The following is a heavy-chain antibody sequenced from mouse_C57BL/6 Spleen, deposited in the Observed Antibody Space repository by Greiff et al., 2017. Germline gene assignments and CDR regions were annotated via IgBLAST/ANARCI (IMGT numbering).Heavy chain of an antibody. CDR3: ARGTVVDAMDY. Sequence: EVQLQESGPGLVKPSQSLSLTCSVTGYSITSGYYWNWIRQFPGNKLEWMGYISYDGSNNYNPSLKNRISITRDTSKNQFFLKLNSVTTEDTATYYCARGTVVDAMDYWGQGTLVTVSS. D-gene: IGHD1-1*01. CDR2: ISYDGSN. V-gene: IGHV3-6*01. CDR1: GYSITSGYY. J-gene: IGHJ4*01.